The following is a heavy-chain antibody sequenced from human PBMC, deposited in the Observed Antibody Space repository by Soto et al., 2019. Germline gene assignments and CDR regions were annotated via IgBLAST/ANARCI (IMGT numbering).Heavy chain of an antibody. Sequence: QVQLVQSGAEVKKPGSSVKVSCKASGGTFSSYAISWVRQAPGQGLEWMGGIIPIFGTANYAQKFQGRVTITADESTNTAYMELGSLRSEYTAVYYCARRTAMGYPGRYYYYFYGMDVWGQGTTVTVSS. J-gene: IGHJ6*02. CDR3: ARRTAMGYPGRYYYYFYGMDV. D-gene: IGHD5-18*01. CDR2: IIPIFGTA. CDR1: GGTFSSYA. V-gene: IGHV1-69*12.